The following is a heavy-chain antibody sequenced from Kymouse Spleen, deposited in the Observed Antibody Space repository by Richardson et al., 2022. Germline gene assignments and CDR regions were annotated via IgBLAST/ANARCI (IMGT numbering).Heavy chain of an antibody. CDR3: ARERDNWNYGRYYYYGMDV. J-gene: IGHJ6*02. V-gene: IGHV1-18*01. CDR1: GYTFTSYG. CDR2: ISAYNGNT. Sequence: QVQLVQSGAEVKKPGASVKVSCKASGYTFTSYGISWVRQAPGQGLEWMGWISAYNGNTNYAQKLQGRVTMTTDTSTSTAYMELRSLRSDDTAVYYCARERDNWNYGRYYYYGMDVWGQGTTVTVSS. D-gene: IGHD1-7*01.